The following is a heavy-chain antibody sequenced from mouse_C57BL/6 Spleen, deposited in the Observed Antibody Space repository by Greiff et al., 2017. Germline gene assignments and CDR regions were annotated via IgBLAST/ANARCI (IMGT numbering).Heavy chain of an antibody. Sequence: EVKLVESGPELVKPGASVKMSCKASGYTFTDYNMHWVKQSHGKSLEWIGYINPNNGGTSYNQKFKGKATLTVNKSSSTAYMELRSLTSEDSAVYYCARSSTMVTTNYWGQGTTLTVSS. D-gene: IGHD2-2*01. CDR1: GYTFTDYN. J-gene: IGHJ2*01. V-gene: IGHV1-22*01. CDR2: INPNNGGT. CDR3: ARSSTMVTTNY.